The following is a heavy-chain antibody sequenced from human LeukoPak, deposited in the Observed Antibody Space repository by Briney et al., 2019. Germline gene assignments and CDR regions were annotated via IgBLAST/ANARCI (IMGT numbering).Heavy chain of an antibody. D-gene: IGHD5-18*01. CDR2: IYYSGST. CDR1: GASISSYY. Sequence: SETLSLSCTVSGASISSYYWTWIRKPPGKGLEWIGYIYYSGSTSYNPCLRSRVTISLDTSKHELSLNVRFVTAADTAVYYCARDLTTPDGYSYGYGFDYWGQGTMVTVSS. V-gene: IGHV4-59*12. J-gene: IGHJ4*02. CDR3: ARDLTTPDGYSYGYGFDY.